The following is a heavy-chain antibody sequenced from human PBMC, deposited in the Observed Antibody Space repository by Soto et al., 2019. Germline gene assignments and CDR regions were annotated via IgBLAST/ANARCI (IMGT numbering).Heavy chain of an antibody. V-gene: IGHV3-23*01. Sequence: LRLSCAASGFTFSSYAMSWVRQAPGKGLEWVSAISGSGGSTYYADSVKGRFTISRDNSKNTLYLQMNSLRAEDTAVYYCAKDDDYGDYFDYWGQGTLVTVSS. CDR3: AKDDDYGDYFDY. J-gene: IGHJ4*02. CDR1: GFTFSSYA. CDR2: ISGSGGST. D-gene: IGHD4-17*01.